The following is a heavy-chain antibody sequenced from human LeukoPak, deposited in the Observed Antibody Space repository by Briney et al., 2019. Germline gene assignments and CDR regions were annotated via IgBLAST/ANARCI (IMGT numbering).Heavy chain of an antibody. J-gene: IGHJ6*02. D-gene: IGHD2-15*01. CDR3: ARVLGDIVVVVAATDYYYYGMDV. V-gene: IGHV1-2*06. CDR2: INPNSGGT. Sequence: ASVKVSCKASGYTFTVYYMHWVRQAPGQGLEWMGRINPNSGGTNYAQKFQGRVTMTRDTSISTAYMELSRLRSDDTAVYYCARVLGDIVVVVAATDYYYYGMDVWGQGTTVTVSS. CDR1: GYTFTVYY.